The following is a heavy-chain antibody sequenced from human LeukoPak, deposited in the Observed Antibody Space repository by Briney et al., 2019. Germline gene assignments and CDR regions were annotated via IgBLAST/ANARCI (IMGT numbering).Heavy chain of an antibody. J-gene: IGHJ4*02. CDR3: ARDTLFDY. Sequence: GGSLRLSCAASGFTFSSYSMNWVRQAPGKGLEWVSYISSSSSTIYYADSVKGRFTISRDNAKNSLYLQMNSLRAEDTAVYYCARDTLFDYWGQGTLVTVSS. V-gene: IGHV3-48*04. CDR2: ISSSSSTI. CDR1: GFTFSSYS.